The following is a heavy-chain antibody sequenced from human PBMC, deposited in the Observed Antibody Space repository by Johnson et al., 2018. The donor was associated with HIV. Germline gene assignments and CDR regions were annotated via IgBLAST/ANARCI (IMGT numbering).Heavy chain of an antibody. Sequence: VQLVESGGGLVQPGGSLRLSCAASGFTFIRYWMSWVRQAPGKGLEWVANIKQDGSVKTYVDSVKGRFTISRDNAKKSLYLQMNSLRAEDTAVYYCASPYSYGLDDAFDIWGQGTMVTVSS. V-gene: IGHV3-7*05. D-gene: IGHD5-18*01. CDR1: GFTFIRYW. J-gene: IGHJ3*02. CDR3: ASPYSYGLDDAFDI. CDR2: IKQDGSVK.